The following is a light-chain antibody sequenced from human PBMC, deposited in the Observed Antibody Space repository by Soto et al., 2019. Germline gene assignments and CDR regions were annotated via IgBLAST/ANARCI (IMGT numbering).Light chain of an antibody. CDR1: ESVSRN. J-gene: IGKJ5*01. V-gene: IGKV3-15*01. Sequence: EIVMTQSPATLSVSPWERATLSCRAGESVSRNLAWYQQKPGQAPRLLIYDASTRATGIPDRFSGGGSGTEFTLTISSLQSEDFVVYYCQQYNSWPPITFGQGTRLEIK. CDR2: DAS. CDR3: QQYNSWPPIT.